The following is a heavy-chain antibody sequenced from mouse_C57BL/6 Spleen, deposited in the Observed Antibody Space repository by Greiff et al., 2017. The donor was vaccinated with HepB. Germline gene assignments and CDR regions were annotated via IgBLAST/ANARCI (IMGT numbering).Heavy chain of an antibody. CDR2: IYPGSGST. V-gene: IGHV1-55*01. CDR3: ARRDYYGSRKGDY. CDR1: GYTFTSYW. D-gene: IGHD1-1*01. Sequence: QVQLKQPGAELVKPGASVKMSCKASGYTFTSYWITWVKQRPGQGLEWIGDIYPGSGSTNYNEKFKSKATLTVDTSSSTAYMQLSSLTSEDSAVYYCARRDYYGSRKGDYWGQGTTLTVSS. J-gene: IGHJ2*01.